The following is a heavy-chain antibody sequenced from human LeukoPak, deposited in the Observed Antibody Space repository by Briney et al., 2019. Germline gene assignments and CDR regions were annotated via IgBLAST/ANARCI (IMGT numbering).Heavy chain of an antibody. CDR2: IYHSGST. V-gene: IGHV4-39*07. D-gene: IGHD3-3*01. CDR1: GGSISSSSYY. CDR3: ARQGYDFWSGYWIDP. Sequence: SETLSLTCTVSGGSISSSSYYWGWIRQPPGKGLEWIGSIYHSGSTYYNPSLKSRVTISVDTSKNQFSLKLSSVTAADTAVYYCARQGYDFWSGYWIDPWGQGTLVTVSS. J-gene: IGHJ5*02.